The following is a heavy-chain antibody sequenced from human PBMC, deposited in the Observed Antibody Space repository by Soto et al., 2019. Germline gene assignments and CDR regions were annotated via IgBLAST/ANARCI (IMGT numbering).Heavy chain of an antibody. CDR1: GYSFTSYW. D-gene: IGHD6-6*01. CDR2: IDPSDSYT. Sequence: GESLKISCKGSGYSFTSYWISWVRQMPGKGLEWMGRIDPSDSYTNYSPSFQGHVTISADKSISTAYLQWSSLKASDTAMYYCVPLIPSSIERGSSRDHLFEGMDVWAPGTSVTVSS. V-gene: IGHV5-10-1*01. J-gene: IGHJ6*02. CDR3: VPLIPSSIERGSSRDHLFEGMDV.